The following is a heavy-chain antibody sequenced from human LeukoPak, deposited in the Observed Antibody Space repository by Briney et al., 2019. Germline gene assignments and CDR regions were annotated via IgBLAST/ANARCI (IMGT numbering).Heavy chain of an antibody. J-gene: IGHJ4*02. CDR1: GFTFSSYG. Sequence: GGSLRLSCAASGFTFSSYGMHWVRQAPGKGLEWLAVIWYDESEKYHADSVKGRFTISRDNSKNTLYLEMSSLRVEDTALYYCARGGCRSTSCYDYWGQGNLVTVSS. D-gene: IGHD2-2*01. CDR3: ARGGCRSTSCYDY. CDR2: IWYDESEK. V-gene: IGHV3-33*01.